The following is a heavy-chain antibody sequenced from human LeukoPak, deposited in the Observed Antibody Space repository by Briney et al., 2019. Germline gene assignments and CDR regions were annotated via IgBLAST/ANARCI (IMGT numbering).Heavy chain of an antibody. J-gene: IGHJ4*02. Sequence: GRSLRLSCAASGFTFSSYGMHWVRQAPGKGLDWVAVIWYDGSNKYYADSVKCRFTISRDNSKNTMYLKMNSLRAEDPAVYYCARGSRSSWSQFAYWGQGTLVTVSS. D-gene: IGHD6-13*01. CDR3: ARGSRSSWSQFAY. V-gene: IGHV3-33*01. CDR2: IWYDGSNK. CDR1: GFTFSSYG.